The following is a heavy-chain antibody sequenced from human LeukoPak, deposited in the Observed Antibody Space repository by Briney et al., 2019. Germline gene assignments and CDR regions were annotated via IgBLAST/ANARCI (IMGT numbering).Heavy chain of an antibody. CDR1: GYTLTELS. CDR3: ATVPRRDGYKGLDY. CDR2: FDPEDGET. D-gene: IGHD5-24*01. J-gene: IGHJ4*02. V-gene: IGHV1-24*01. Sequence: GASVKVPCKVSGYTLTELSMHWVRQAPGKGLEWMGGFDPEDGETIYAQKFQGRVTMTEDTSTDTAYMELSSLRSEDTAVYYCATVPRRDGYKGLDYWGQGTLVTVSS.